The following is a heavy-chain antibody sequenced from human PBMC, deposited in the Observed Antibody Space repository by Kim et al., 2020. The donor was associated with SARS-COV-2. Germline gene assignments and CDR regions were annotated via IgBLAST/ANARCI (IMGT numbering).Heavy chain of an antibody. V-gene: IGHV1-69*13. CDR1: GGTFSNYP. Sequence: SVKVSCKASGGTFSNYPISWVRQAPGQGLEWMGGVIPLFGTAKYAQKFQGRVTVFADESTNRSYMELSSLTSEDTAVYYCATHGDNVGAWGPADYLYYFGYGGEGTLVTVSS. CDR3: ATHGDNVGAWGPADYLYYFGY. D-gene: IGHD4-17*01. CDR2: VIPLFGTA. J-gene: IGHJ4*02.